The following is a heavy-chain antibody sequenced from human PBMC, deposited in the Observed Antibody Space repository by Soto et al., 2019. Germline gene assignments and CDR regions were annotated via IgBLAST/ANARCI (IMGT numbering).Heavy chain of an antibody. V-gene: IGHV3-9*01. CDR2: ISWNSGSI. J-gene: IGHJ1*01. Sequence: EVQLVESGGGLVQPGRSLRLSCAASGFTFDDYAMHWVRQAPGKGLEWVSGISWNSGSIGYADSVKGRFTISRDNAKNSXYLQXNXLRAEDTALYYXAKDRXXXXXXXGTXYFQHWGQGTLVTVSS. CDR3: AKDRXXXXXXXGTXYFQH. CDR1: GFTFDDYA.